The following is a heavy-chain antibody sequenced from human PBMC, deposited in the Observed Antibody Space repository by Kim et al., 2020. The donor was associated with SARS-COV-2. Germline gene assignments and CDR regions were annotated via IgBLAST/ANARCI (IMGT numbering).Heavy chain of an antibody. D-gene: IGHD2-2*01. CDR1: GGSVSSGSYY. J-gene: IGHJ3*02. V-gene: IGHV4-61*01. Sequence: SETLSLTCTVSGGSVSSGSYYWSWIRQPPGKGLEWIASIYYNGRTKYNESLKSRVTISSDTSKNQFSLQLSSVTAADSAVYYCARDRDCSWTGCFEAYDIWGRGTMVSVSS. CDR3: ARDRDCSWTGCFEAYDI. CDR2: IYYNGRT.